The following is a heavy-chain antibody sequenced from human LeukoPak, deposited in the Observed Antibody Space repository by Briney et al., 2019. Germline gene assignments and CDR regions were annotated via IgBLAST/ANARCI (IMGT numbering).Heavy chain of an antibody. J-gene: IGHJ4*02. Sequence: SETLSLTCTVSGGSISSYYWSWIRQPPGKGLEWIGYIYYSGSTYYNPSLKSRVTISVDTSKNQFSLKLSSVTAADTAVYYCARDSAMVTSLDYWGQGTLVTVSS. V-gene: IGHV4-59*12. D-gene: IGHD5-18*01. CDR3: ARDSAMVTSLDY. CDR1: GGSISSYY. CDR2: IYYSGST.